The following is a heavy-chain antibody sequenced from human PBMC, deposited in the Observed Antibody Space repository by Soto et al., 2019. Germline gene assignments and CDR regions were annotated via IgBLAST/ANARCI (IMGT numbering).Heavy chain of an antibody. CDR3: AKDAVSYNGKWDWFDS. D-gene: IGHD1-26*01. J-gene: IGHJ5*01. Sequence: DVQLLESGGGLVQPGGSLTLSCAASRFIFSDYAMNWVRQAPGKGLEWVSSIGGGNTDRYYADSVKGRFIISRDNSKNTIYLQMSILRDDDTAVYYCAKDAVSYNGKWDWFDSWGQGTLVTVSS. CDR1: RFIFSDYA. CDR2: IGGGNTDR. V-gene: IGHV3-23*01.